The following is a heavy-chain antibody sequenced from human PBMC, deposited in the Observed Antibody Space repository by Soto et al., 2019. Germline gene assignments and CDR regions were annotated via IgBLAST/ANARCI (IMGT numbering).Heavy chain of an antibody. Sequence: GGSLRLSCASSGCPFSSYAMSWVRQAPGKGLEWVSAISSSGGSTYYADSVKGRFTISRDNSKNTLYLQMNSLRAEDTAVYYCAKVEDIVVVPAARAPFDYWGQGTLVTVSS. V-gene: IGHV3-23*01. CDR3: AKVEDIVVVPAARAPFDY. D-gene: IGHD2-2*01. CDR2: ISSSGGST. J-gene: IGHJ4*02. CDR1: GCPFSSYA.